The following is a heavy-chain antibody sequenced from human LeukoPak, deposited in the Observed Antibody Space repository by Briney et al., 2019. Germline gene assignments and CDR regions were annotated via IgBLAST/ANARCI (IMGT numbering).Heavy chain of an antibody. Sequence: GGSLRLSCAASGFTFSSYVMSWVRQAPGKGLEWVSSISSSSSYIYYADSVKGRFTISRDNAKNSLYLQMNSLRAEDTAVYYCARGLMRYYDFWSGYLDANWFDPWGQGTLVTVSS. D-gene: IGHD3-3*01. CDR1: GFTFSSYV. V-gene: IGHV3-21*01. CDR2: ISSSSSYI. J-gene: IGHJ5*02. CDR3: ARGLMRYYDFWSGYLDANWFDP.